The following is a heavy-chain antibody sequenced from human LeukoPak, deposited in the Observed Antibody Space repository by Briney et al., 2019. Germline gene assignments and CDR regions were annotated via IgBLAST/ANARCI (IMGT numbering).Heavy chain of an antibody. CDR3: ARGHMAVTRHFDF. CDR2: ISSGSSAI. V-gene: IGHV3-21*01. J-gene: IGHJ4*02. CDR1: GFTFTTYS. Sequence: PGGSLRLSCEASGFTFTTYSMTWARQAPGKGLEWVSIISSGSSAIFSADALKGRFTISRDDAKNLLYLDMNSLRAEDTAVYYCARGHMAVTRHFDFWGQGTLVTVSS. D-gene: IGHD2-21*02.